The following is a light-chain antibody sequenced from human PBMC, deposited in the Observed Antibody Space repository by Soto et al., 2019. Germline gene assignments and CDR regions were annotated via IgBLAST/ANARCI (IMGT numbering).Light chain of an antibody. J-gene: IGLJ1*01. CDR1: SSDVGAYNL. V-gene: IGLV2-23*02. CDR2: EVS. Sequence: QSVLTQPASVSGSPGEWITISCTGASSDVGAYNLVSWYQQHPGKAPKLMISEVSQRPSGVSNRFSGSKSGNAASLTISGLQAEDEADYYCCSYAGGSTLYVFGTGTKVTVL. CDR3: CSYAGGSTLYV.